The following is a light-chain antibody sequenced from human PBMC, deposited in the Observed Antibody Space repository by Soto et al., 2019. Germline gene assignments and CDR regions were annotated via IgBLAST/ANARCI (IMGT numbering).Light chain of an antibody. CDR1: SSDVGAYKY. V-gene: IGLV2-8*01. CDR2: EVS. CDR3: TSYVGSDIWV. J-gene: IGLJ3*02. Sequence: QSALTHPPSASGSPGQSVTISCTGTSSDVGAYKYVSWYQQYPGKAPKLMIYEVSKRPSGVPDRLSGSKSGNTASLTVSGLQAEDEADYYCTSYVGSDIWVFGGGTKLTVL.